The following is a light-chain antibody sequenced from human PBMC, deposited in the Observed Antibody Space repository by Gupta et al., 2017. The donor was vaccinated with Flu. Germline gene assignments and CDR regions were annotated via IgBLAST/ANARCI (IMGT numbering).Light chain of an antibody. V-gene: IGLV3-25*03. Sequence: GDALAKQYASWYQQRPGQAPVLVIYKDSERPSEIPERFTGSSSGTTVTLTIGGVQAEDEADYYCQSADRSVSSFVFGTGTKVTV. CDR3: QSADRSVSSFV. J-gene: IGLJ1*01. CDR2: KDS. CDR1: ALAKQY.